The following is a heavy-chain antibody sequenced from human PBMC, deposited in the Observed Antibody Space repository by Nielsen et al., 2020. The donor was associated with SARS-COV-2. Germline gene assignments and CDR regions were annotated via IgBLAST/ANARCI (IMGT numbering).Heavy chain of an antibody. J-gene: IGHJ4*02. CDR1: RFTVSSNY. CDR3: ARGGYVPDIDY. Sequence: GESLKISCAASRFTVSSNYMSWVRQAPGKGLEWVSVIYSGGSTYYADSVKGRFTISRDNSKNTLYLQMNSLRAEDTAVYYCARGGYVPDIDYWGQGTLVTVSS. V-gene: IGHV3-66*01. CDR2: IYSGGST. D-gene: IGHD5-12*01.